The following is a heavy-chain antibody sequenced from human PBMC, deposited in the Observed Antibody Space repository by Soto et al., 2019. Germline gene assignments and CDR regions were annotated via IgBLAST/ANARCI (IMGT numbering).Heavy chain of an antibody. J-gene: IGHJ4*02. CDR2: IYYSGST. CDR1: GGSISSGGYY. D-gene: IGHD3-10*01. CDR3: AIARGFGELIK. V-gene: IGHV4-31*03. Sequence: QVQLQEAGPVLVKPSQTLSLTCTVSGGSISSGGYYWTWIRQHPGKGLEWIGYIYYSGSTYYTPSLRSRITISVDTSKNQFSLKLSSVTAADTAVYYCAIARGFGELIKWGQGTLVTVSS.